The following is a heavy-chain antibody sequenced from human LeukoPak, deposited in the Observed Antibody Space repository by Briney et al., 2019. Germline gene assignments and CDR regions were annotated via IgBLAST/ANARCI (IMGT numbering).Heavy chain of an antibody. CDR1: GGSISSGGYY. V-gene: IGHV4-31*03. D-gene: IGHD5-18*01. CDR2: IYYSGST. Sequence: PSQTLSLTCTVSGGSISSGGYYWSWIRQHPGKGLEWIGYIYYSGSTYYNPSLKSRVTISVDTSKNQFSLKLSSVTAADTAVYYCARETAMEVSEFDYWGQGTLVTVSS. J-gene: IGHJ4*02. CDR3: ARETAMEVSEFDY.